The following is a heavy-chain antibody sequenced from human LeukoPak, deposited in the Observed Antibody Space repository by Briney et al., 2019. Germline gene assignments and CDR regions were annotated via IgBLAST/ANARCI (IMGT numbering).Heavy chain of an antibody. CDR3: TNLALLWFGELNAEDSAHTFDY. Sequence: GGSLRLSCAASGFTFSSYGMHWVRQAPGKGLEWVTFIRYDGRNKYYADSVKGRFTISRDNSKNTLYLQMNSLRVEDTAVYYCTNLALLWFGELNAEDSAHTFDYWGQGTLVTVSS. V-gene: IGHV3-30*02. CDR2: IRYDGRNK. J-gene: IGHJ4*02. CDR1: GFTFSSYG. D-gene: IGHD3-10*01.